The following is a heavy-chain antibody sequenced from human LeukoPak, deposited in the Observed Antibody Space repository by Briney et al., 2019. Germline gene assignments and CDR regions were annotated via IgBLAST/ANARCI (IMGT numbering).Heavy chain of an antibody. CDR1: GYTLTDHY. CDR2: INPQNGAT. Sequence: ASVKVSCKASGYTLTDHYMHRLRWAPGQGLEWMGWINPQNGATVYAKKFQGRVTMTRDTPVSTLYMELRNLRSDDTGVYYCAKEGYSNGPDPWGPGSLVTVSS. V-gene: IGHV1-2*02. D-gene: IGHD4-11*01. CDR3: AKEGYSNGPDP. J-gene: IGHJ5*02.